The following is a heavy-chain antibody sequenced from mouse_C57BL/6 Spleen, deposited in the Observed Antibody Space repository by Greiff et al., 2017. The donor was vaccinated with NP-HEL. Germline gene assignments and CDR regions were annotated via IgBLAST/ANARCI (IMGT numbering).Heavy chain of an antibody. D-gene: IGHD2-2*01. CDR1: GFTFSSYA. Sequence: EVKLVESGEGLVKPGGSLKLSCAASGFTFSSYAMSWVRQTPEKRLEWVAYISSGGDYIYYADTVKGRFTISRDNARNTLYLQMSSLKSEDTAMYYCTRDGDGYDPRRVDYWGQGTSVTVSS. CDR3: TRDGDGYDPRRVDY. J-gene: IGHJ4*01. CDR2: ISSGGDYI. V-gene: IGHV5-9-1*02.